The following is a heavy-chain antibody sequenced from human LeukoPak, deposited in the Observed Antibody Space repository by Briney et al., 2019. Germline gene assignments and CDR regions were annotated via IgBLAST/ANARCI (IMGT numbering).Heavy chain of an antibody. CDR2: IYYSGST. J-gene: IGHJ4*02. V-gene: IGHV4-59*01. Sequence: SETLSLTCTVSGGSISSYYWSWIRQPPGKGLEWIGYIYYSGSTNYNPSLKSRVTISVDMSKNQFSLKLSSVTAADTAVYYCARVDWNDVYRFDYWGQGTLVTVSS. CDR3: ARVDWNDVYRFDY. CDR1: GGSISSYY. D-gene: IGHD1-1*01.